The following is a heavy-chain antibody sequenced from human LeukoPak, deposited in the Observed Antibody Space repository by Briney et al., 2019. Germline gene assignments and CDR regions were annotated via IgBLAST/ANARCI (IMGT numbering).Heavy chain of an antibody. D-gene: IGHD5-18*01. CDR3: ARDACYGTPHGWFDP. CDR2: IYGSGST. Sequence: SETLSLTCTVSGDSINSSCWDWIWQPAGKGLEWIGRIYGSGSTKYNPSLKSRVTMSVDTSENQLSLRLNSVTAADAAVYYCARDACYGTPHGWFDPWGQGTLVIVSS. CDR1: GDSINSSC. V-gene: IGHV4-4*07. J-gene: IGHJ5*02.